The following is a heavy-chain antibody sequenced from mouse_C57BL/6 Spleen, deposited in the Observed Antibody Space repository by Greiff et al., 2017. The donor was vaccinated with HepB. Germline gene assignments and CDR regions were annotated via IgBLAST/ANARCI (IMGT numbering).Heavy chain of an antibody. CDR3: ARRDYYGSSYGYYFDY. Sequence: QVQLQQPGAELVKPGASVKLSCKASGYTFTSYWMHWVKQRPGQGLEWIGMIHPNSGSTNYNEKFKSKATLTVDKSSSTAYMQLSSLTSEDCAVYYCARRDYYGSSYGYYFDYWGQGTTLTVSS. V-gene: IGHV1-64*01. CDR2: IHPNSGST. D-gene: IGHD1-1*01. CDR1: GYTFTSYW. J-gene: IGHJ2*01.